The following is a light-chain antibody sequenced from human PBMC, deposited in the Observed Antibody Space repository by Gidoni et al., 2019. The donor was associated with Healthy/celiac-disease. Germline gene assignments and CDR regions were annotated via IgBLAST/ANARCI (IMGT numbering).Light chain of an antibody. V-gene: IGKV1-5*03. J-gene: IGKJ3*01. CDR2: KAS. Sequence: IQMTQPPSTLSASVGDRVTITCRASQSISSWLAWYQQKPGKAPKLLIYKASSLESGVPSRFSGSGSGTEFTLTISSLQPDDFATYYCQQYNSYQFTFXPXTKVDIK. CDR1: QSISSW. CDR3: QQYNSYQFT.